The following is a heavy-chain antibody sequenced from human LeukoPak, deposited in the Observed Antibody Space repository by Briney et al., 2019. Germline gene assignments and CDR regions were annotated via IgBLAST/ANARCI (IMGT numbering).Heavy chain of an antibody. Sequence: GASVKVSCKASGYTFTSYGISWVRQAPGQGLEWMGWISAYNGNTNYAQKLQGRVTMTTDTSTSTAYMELRSLRSDDTAVYYCARVDYDSSGYYYSRLHAFDTWGQGTMVTVSS. V-gene: IGHV1-18*01. CDR1: GYTFTSYG. D-gene: IGHD3-22*01. CDR2: ISAYNGNT. CDR3: ARVDYDSSGYYYSRLHAFDT. J-gene: IGHJ3*02.